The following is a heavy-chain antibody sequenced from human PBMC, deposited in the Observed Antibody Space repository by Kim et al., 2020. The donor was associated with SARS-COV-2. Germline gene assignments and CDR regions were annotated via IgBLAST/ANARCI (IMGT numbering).Heavy chain of an antibody. J-gene: IGHJ6*02. V-gene: IGHV1-69*13. CDR3: AREKYCSSTSCYGAVSDYGMDV. D-gene: IGHD2-2*01. CDR2: IIPIFGTA. Sequence: SVKVSCKASGGTFSSYAISWVRQAPGQGLEWMGGIIPIFGTANYAQKFQGRVTITADESTSTAYMELSSLRSEDTAVYYCAREKYCSSTSCYGAVSDYGMDVWGQGTTVTVSS. CDR1: GGTFSSYA.